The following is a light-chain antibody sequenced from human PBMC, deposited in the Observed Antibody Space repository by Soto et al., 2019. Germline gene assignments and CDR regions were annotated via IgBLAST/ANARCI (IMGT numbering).Light chain of an antibody. CDR2: RAS. Sequence: DIQMTQSPSTLSASVGDRVTITCRVSQTINIWLAWYQQKPGKAPKLLIYRASNLVSGVPSRFSGSGSGTEFTLTISSLQPDDFSIYYCQQYETYSGTFGPGTKVDI. CDR3: QQYETYSGT. J-gene: IGKJ3*01. CDR1: QTINIW. V-gene: IGKV1-5*03.